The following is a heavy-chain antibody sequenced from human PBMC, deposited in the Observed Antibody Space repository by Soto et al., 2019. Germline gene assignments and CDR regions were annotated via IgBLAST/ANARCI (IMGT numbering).Heavy chain of an antibody. CDR1: GFTFSSYA. J-gene: IGHJ6*02. Sequence: PGGSLRLSCAASGFTFSSYAMSWVRQAPGKGLEWVSGVSGGGGSGGGGTTYYADSVKGRFTISRDNSKNTLYLQMNSLRAEDTAIYYCAKDNSDCSGASCYPHYYGMDVWGQGTTVTVSS. CDR3: AKDNSDCSGASCYPHYYGMDV. D-gene: IGHD2-2*01. V-gene: IGHV3-23*01. CDR2: VSGGGGSGGGGTT.